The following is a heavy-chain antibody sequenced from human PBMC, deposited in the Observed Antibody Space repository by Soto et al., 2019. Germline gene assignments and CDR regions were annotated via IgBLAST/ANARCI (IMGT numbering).Heavy chain of an antibody. J-gene: IGHJ4*02. Sequence: GGSLRLSCAASGFTFSSYAMSWVRQAPGEGLEWVSAISGSGGSTYYADSVKGRFTISRDNSKNTLYLQMNSLRAEDTAVYYCAKDGSYYDFWSGYSSLYYFDYWGQGTLVTVSS. CDR2: ISGSGGST. CDR3: AKDGSYYDFWSGYSSLYYFDY. V-gene: IGHV3-23*01. CDR1: GFTFSSYA. D-gene: IGHD3-3*01.